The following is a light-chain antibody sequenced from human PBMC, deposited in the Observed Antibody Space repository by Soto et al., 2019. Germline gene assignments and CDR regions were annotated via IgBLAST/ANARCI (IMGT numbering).Light chain of an antibody. CDR2: GAS. CDR1: QSVSGN. J-gene: IGKJ4*01. Sequence: RCPANHSEYPGERATLSCRASQSVSGNLAWYQHKPGQAPRLLIYGASTRATGIPARFSGSGSGTEFTLTISSLQSEDFAVYHCQQYNNWPLTFGGGTKVDIK. V-gene: IGKV3-15*01. CDR3: QQYNNWPLT.